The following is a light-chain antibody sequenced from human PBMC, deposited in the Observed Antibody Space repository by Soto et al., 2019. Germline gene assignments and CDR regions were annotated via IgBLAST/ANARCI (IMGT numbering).Light chain of an antibody. Sequence: EIVLAQSPGTLSLSPGDRASLSCSASQSLGSGYLAWYQQKPGQAPRILIYAASTRATGIPDRFSGSGSGTDFSLTISRLEPEDFAVYYCQQYDTSPRTFGQGTKVDNK. V-gene: IGKV3-20*01. CDR1: QSLGSGY. J-gene: IGKJ1*01. CDR3: QQYDTSPRT. CDR2: AAS.